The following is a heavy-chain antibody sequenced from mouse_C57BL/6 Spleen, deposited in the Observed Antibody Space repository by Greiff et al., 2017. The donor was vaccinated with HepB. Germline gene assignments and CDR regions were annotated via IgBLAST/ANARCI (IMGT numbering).Heavy chain of an antibody. CDR3: TRSPHYYGSSYEWYFDV. CDR2: IDPETGGN. J-gene: IGHJ1*03. CDR1: GYTFTDYE. D-gene: IGHD1-1*01. Sequence: VQLQQSGAELVRPGASVTLSCKASGYTFTDYEMHWVKQTPVHGLEWMGAIDPETGGNAYNQKFKGKAILTADKSSSTAYMELRSLTSEDSAVYYCTRSPHYYGSSYEWYFDVWGTGTTVTVSS. V-gene: IGHV1-15*01.